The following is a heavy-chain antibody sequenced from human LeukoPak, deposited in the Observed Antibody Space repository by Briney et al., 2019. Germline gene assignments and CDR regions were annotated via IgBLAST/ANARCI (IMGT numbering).Heavy chain of an antibody. CDR1: GFTVSSNY. CDR3: ARGPRPVYYYGSGSYLPYYGMDV. V-gene: IGHV4-34*01. CDR2: INHSGST. J-gene: IGHJ6*02. Sequence: GSLRLSCAASGFTVSSNYMSWVRQAPGKGLEWIGEINHSGSTNYNPSLKSRVTISVDTSKNQFSLKLSSVTAADTAVYYCARGPRPVYYYGSGSYLPYYGMDVWGQGTTVTVSS. D-gene: IGHD3-10*01.